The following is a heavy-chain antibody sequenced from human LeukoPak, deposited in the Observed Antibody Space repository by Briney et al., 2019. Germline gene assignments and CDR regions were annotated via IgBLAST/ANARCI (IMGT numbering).Heavy chain of an antibody. J-gene: IGHJ5*02. CDR2: MNPKSGNS. CDR1: GNTLTTYD. Sequence: ASVRVSCKASGNTLTTYDFNWVRQASGQGLEWMGWMNPKSGNSGYAESFQGRISLDINKSTDTAYMELTSLRFEDTAVYYCAIWEPAPNAFDPWGQGTLVTVSS. D-gene: IGHD1-14*01. V-gene: IGHV1-8*01. CDR3: AIWEPAPNAFDP.